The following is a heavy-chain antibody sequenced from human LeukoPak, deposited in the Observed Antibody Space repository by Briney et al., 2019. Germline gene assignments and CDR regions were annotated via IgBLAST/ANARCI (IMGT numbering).Heavy chain of an antibody. D-gene: IGHD1-26*01. Sequence: GRTLRLSCAASGFTFSNYAMSWVRQVPGKGLEWVSTISGSGGSTYYADPLKGRFSISRDNSKNTLFLQMNSLKTEDTAVYYCARELSGSYPGAFAYWGQGTLVTVSS. J-gene: IGHJ4*02. CDR1: GFTFSNYA. V-gene: IGHV3-23*01. CDR2: ISGSGGST. CDR3: ARELSGSYPGAFAY.